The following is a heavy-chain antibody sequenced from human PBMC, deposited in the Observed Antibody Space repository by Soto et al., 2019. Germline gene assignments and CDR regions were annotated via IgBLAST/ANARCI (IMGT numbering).Heavy chain of an antibody. Sequence: EVQLLESGGGFVRPGGSLRLSCEVSDFLVSYHAMSWVRQAPGKGLQWVSTIAGTGGSTYYLDSVRGRFTISTDKAKTTLYLNMNILRDDDTAIYYCARGESDYYYYYMDVWGKGTPVTVSS. CDR3: ARGESDYYYYYMDV. D-gene: IGHD3-16*01. V-gene: IGHV3-23*01. CDR2: IAGTGGST. CDR1: DFLVSYHA. J-gene: IGHJ6*03.